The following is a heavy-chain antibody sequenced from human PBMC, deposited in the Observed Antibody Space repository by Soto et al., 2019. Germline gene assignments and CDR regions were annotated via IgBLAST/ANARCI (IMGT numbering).Heavy chain of an antibody. CDR2: IWYDGSNK. Sequence: QVQLVESGGGVVQPGRSLRLSCAASGFTFSSYGMHWVRQAPGKGLEWVAVIWYDGSNKYYADSVKGRFTISRDNSKNTLYLQMNSQRAEDTAVYYCARCHGDYVPDYWGQGTLVTVSS. CDR1: GFTFSSYG. CDR3: ARCHGDYVPDY. D-gene: IGHD4-17*01. V-gene: IGHV3-33*01. J-gene: IGHJ4*02.